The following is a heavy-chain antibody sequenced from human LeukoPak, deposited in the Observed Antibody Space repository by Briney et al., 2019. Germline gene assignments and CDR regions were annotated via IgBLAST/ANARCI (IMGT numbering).Heavy chain of an antibody. Sequence: GGSLRLSCAASGFTFSSYPMSWVRQAPGKGREWVSAISGSGGSTYYADSVKGRFTISRDNSKNTLYLQMNSLRAEDTAVYYCAKGSSSWYLYLDYWGQGTLVTVSS. D-gene: IGHD6-13*01. CDR2: ISGSGGST. CDR3: AKGSSSWYLYLDY. V-gene: IGHV3-23*01. CDR1: GFTFSSYP. J-gene: IGHJ4*02.